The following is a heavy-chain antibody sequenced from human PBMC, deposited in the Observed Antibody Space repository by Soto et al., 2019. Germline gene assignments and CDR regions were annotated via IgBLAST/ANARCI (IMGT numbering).Heavy chain of an antibody. CDR3: VKETYYYDVSSYYPLGS. J-gene: IGHJ5*02. CDR1: GFTFDDYN. V-gene: IGHV3-43*01. CDR2: ISRDGTNT. D-gene: IGHD3-22*01. Sequence: LRLSCAASGFTFDDYNMHWVRQAPGKGLEWVSLISRDGTNTNYAESVKGRFTISRDNSKNSLYLQMNSLRTEDTALYYCVKETYYYDVSSYYPLGSWGQGTLVTVSS.